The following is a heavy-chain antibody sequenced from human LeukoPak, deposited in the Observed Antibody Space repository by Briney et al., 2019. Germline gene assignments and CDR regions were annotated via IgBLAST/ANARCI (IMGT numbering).Heavy chain of an antibody. J-gene: IGHJ4*02. V-gene: IGHV6-1*01. CDR3: ARGTGSFDY. CDR1: GDSVSSKSAS. Sequence: KPSQTLSLTCAISGDSVSSKSASWNWIRQSPSRGLEWLGRTYSRSKWFNDYAVSVKSRITINPDTSKNQFSLHLTSVTPDDTAVYYCARGTGSFDYWGQGTLVTVSS. D-gene: IGHD1-26*01. CDR2: TYSRSKWFN.